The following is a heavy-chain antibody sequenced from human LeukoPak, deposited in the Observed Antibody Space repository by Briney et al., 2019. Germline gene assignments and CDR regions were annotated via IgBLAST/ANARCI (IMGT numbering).Heavy chain of an antibody. Sequence: GGSLRLSCAASGFTFSSYEMNWVRQAPGKGLEWVSYISASGTTIYYADSVKGRFTMSRDNAKNSLYLQMNSLRAEDTAVYYCARDPTSYIYGFLDFWGQGTLVPVSS. CDR3: ARDPTSYIYGFLDF. CDR1: GFTFSSYE. CDR2: ISASGTTI. V-gene: IGHV3-48*03. J-gene: IGHJ4*02. D-gene: IGHD5-18*01.